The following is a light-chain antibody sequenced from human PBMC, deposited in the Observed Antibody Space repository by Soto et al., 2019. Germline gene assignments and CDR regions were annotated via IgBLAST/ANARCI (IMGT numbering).Light chain of an antibody. CDR1: QSVLYSSNNKNY. V-gene: IGKV4-1*01. CDR3: QQYESTPPT. Sequence: DIVMTQSPDSLAVSLGERATINCKSSQSVLYSSNNKNYLAWYQQRPGQPPKLLIYWASTRESGVPDRFSGRGSGTDFTLPITSLPAEDVAVYYCQQYESTPPTCRQGTKLEIK. J-gene: IGKJ2*01. CDR2: WAS.